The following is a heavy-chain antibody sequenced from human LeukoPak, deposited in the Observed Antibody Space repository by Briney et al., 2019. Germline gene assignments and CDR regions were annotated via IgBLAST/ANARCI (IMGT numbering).Heavy chain of an antibody. CDR3: ARDRYDFWSGSRGIDAFDI. V-gene: IGHV1-18*01. CDR1: GYTFTSYG. CDR2: ISGYNGNT. D-gene: IGHD3-3*01. J-gene: IGHJ3*02. Sequence: ASVKVSRKASGYTFTSYGINWVRQAPGQGLEWMGWISGYNGNTNYGQKLQGRVTMTTDTPTSTAYMELRSLRSDDTAVYYCARDRYDFWSGSRGIDAFDIWGQGTMVTVSS.